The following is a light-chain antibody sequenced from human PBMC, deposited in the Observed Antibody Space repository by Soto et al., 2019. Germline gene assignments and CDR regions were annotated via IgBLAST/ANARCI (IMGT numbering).Light chain of an antibody. J-gene: IGLJ1*01. CDR3: SSYTSSSTYV. V-gene: IGLV2-14*01. CDR2: EVS. Sequence: QSALTQPASVSGSPGQSITISCTGTSSDVGSYNYVSWYQQHPGKAPKVMIYEVSNRPSGVSNRFSGSKSGNTASLTISGLQAQAEADYYCSSYTSSSTYVFGTGTKGTVL. CDR1: SSDVGSYNY.